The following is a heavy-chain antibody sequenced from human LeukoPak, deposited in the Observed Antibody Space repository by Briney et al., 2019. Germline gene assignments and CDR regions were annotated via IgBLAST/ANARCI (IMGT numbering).Heavy chain of an antibody. V-gene: IGHV4-61*08. CDR1: GGSLSSGDYY. J-gene: IGHJ5*02. CDR3: ARHRKYYGSGSYYAGWFDP. D-gene: IGHD3-10*01. CDR2: INSSGRT. Sequence: SQALSLTCRFSGGSLSSGDYYWSWMRQPPGKGPQWIGYINSSGRTNYNPSLTSRFTISVDTSKNQFSLKLSSVTAAGTAVYYCARHRKYYGSGSYYAGWFDPWGQGTLVTVSS.